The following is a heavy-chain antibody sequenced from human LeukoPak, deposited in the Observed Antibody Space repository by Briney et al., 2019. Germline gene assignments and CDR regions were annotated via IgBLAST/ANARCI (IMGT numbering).Heavy chain of an antibody. V-gene: IGHV4-4*07. D-gene: IGHD6-19*01. CDR3: ARVGGWFDAFDI. J-gene: IGHJ3*02. CDR2: IYASGST. CDR1: GDYISNHY. Sequence: SETLSLTCTVSGDYISNHYWSWIRQPAGKGLERIGRIYASGSTNYNPSLKSRVTMSVELAKNHFSLALNAVTAADTAVYYCARVGGWFDAFDIWGQGTMVTVSS.